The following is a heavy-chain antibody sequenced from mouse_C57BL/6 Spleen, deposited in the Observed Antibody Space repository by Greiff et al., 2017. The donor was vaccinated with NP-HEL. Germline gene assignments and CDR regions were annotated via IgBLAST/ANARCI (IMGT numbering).Heavy chain of an antibody. Sequence: QVQLKESGAELVRPGASVKLSCKASGYTFTDYYINWVKQRPGQGLEWIARIYPGSGNTYYNEKFKGKATLTAEKSSSTAYMQLSSLPSEDSAVYFCARGGSSYFDYWGQGTTLTVSS. D-gene: IGHD1-1*01. CDR3: ARGGSSYFDY. V-gene: IGHV1-76*01. CDR1: GYTFTDYY. CDR2: IYPGSGNT. J-gene: IGHJ2*01.